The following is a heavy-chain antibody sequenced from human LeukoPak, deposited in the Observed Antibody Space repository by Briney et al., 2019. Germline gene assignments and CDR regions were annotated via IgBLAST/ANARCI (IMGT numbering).Heavy chain of an antibody. CDR3: AGAAYSGYDYYFDY. CDR2: IFYNGFT. V-gene: IGHV4-39*01. D-gene: IGHD5-12*01. J-gene: IGHJ4*02. Sequence: PSETLSLTCAVSGGSISSSSHYWGWVRQPPGKGLEWIGNIFYNGFTYYNSSLKSRVTISVDTSKNEFSLKVSSVTAADTAVYYCAGAAYSGYDYYFDYWGQGTLVTVSS. CDR1: GGSISSSSHY.